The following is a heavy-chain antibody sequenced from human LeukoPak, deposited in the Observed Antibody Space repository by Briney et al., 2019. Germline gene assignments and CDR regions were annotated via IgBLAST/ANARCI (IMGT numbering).Heavy chain of an antibody. CDR3: ARDLGDYGDYYDAFDI. CDR2: ISSSSSYI. D-gene: IGHD4-17*01. CDR1: GFTFNNYN. J-gene: IGHJ3*02. Sequence: GGSLRLSCAVSGFTFNNYNMNWVRQTPGKGLEWVSSISSSSSYIYYADSVKGRFTISRDNAKNSLYLQMNSLRAEDTAVYYCARDLGDYGDYYDAFDIWGQGTMVTVSS. V-gene: IGHV3-21*01.